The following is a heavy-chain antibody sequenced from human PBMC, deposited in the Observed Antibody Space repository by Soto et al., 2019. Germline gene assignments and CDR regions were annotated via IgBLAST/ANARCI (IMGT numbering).Heavy chain of an antibody. J-gene: IGHJ6*02. D-gene: IGHD3-10*01. CDR2: IYYSGST. CDR3: ARVRGYYGSGSYYHSYYYGMDV. CDR1: GGSISSLY. V-gene: IGHV4-59*11. Sequence: SETLSLTCTVFGGSISSLYWSRIRQPPGKGLEWIGYIYYSGSTNYNPSLKSRVTISVDTSKNQFSLKLSSVAAADTAVYYCARVRGYYGSGSYYHSYYYGMDVWGQGTTVTVSS.